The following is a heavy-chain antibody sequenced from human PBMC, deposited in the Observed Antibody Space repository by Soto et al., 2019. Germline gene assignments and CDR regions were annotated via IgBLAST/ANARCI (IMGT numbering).Heavy chain of an antibody. J-gene: IGHJ4*02. CDR1: GDSFSKYT. D-gene: IGHD1-26*01. Sequence: QVQLVQSGAEVKKPGSSVRVSCKASGDSFSKYTVNWVRQAPRQGLEWMGGIIPRFGTTNYAPTLQDRVTITADESMNTVYMDLSSLRSEDTALYYCARGRGLYNSGRSQLDSWGQGTLVTVSS. CDR2: IIPRFGTT. CDR3: ARGRGLYNSGRSQLDS. V-gene: IGHV1-69*01.